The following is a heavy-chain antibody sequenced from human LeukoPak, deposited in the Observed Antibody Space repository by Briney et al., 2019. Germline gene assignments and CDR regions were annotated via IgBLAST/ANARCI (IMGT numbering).Heavy chain of an antibody. J-gene: IGHJ5*02. Sequence: PAGSLRLSCAASAFTFNNYAMTWVRQAPGEVLEWVSAIGASGGNTYYADSVKGRFTISRDNTKNTLYLQRDSVRAADPAVSYCGKDGAEGSSSYGGARWFDRWGQGTLVTVSS. CDR2: IGASGGNT. D-gene: IGHD6-6*01. V-gene: IGHV3-23*01. CDR1: AFTFNNYA. CDR3: GKDGAEGSSSYGGARWFDR.